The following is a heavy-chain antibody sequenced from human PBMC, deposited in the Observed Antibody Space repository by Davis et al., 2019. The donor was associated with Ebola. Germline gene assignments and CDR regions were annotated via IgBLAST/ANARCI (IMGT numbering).Heavy chain of an antibody. CDR2: SNPNNGDT. CDR3: ARASPPEYNVWSRNPHYHYFTMDV. V-gene: IGHV1-2*02. CDR1: VYTFTGYY. D-gene: IGHD2-8*01. J-gene: IGHJ6*02. Sequence: ASVKVSCKASVYTFTGYYIHWLRQAPGQGLEWTGWSNPNNGDTKLAQRFQGRVTMTRDTSIGTAYMELSRLRSDDTAVFLCARASPPEYNVWSRNPHYHYFTMDVWGQGTTVTVSS.